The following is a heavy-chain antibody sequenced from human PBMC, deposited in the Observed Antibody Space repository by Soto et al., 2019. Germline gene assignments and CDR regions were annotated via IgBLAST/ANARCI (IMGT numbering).Heavy chain of an antibody. CDR1: GYSFSSFW. D-gene: IGHD3-3*01. Sequence: GESLKISCEGSGYSFSSFWISWVRQMPGKGLEWVGRIDPSDSYINYSPSFQGRVTISADKSSSTAYLQWSSLEASDTGIYYCARGVLGPGDYYYGMDVWGQGTTVTVSS. CDR3: ARGVLGPGDYYYGMDV. J-gene: IGHJ6*02. V-gene: IGHV5-10-1*01. CDR2: IDPSDSYI.